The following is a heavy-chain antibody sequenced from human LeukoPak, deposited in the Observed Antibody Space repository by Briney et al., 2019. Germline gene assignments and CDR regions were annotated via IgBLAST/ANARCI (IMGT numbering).Heavy chain of an antibody. Sequence: GGSLRLSCAASGFTFSSYGMSWVRQAPGKGLEWVSGISGSGSDGSTYYADSVKGRFTISRDNSRNTLYLQMNSLRAEDTAVYYCARHLLWFGELSGGFDYWGQGTLVTVSS. D-gene: IGHD3-10*01. CDR1: GFTFSSYG. CDR3: ARHLLWFGELSGGFDY. CDR2: ISGSGSDGST. V-gene: IGHV3-23*01. J-gene: IGHJ4*02.